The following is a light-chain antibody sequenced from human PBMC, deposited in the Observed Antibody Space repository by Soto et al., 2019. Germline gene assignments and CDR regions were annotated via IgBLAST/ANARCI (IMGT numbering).Light chain of an antibody. CDR2: DAS. CDR1: QSVSSY. CDR3: QQRGNWPVT. Sequence: EIVLTQSPATLSLSPGERATLSCRASQSVSSYFAWYQQKPGQAPRLLISDASNRATGIPARFSGSGSGTDFTLTISSLEPDDFAVYYCQQRGNWPVTFGQGTKVDIK. V-gene: IGKV3-11*01. J-gene: IGKJ1*01.